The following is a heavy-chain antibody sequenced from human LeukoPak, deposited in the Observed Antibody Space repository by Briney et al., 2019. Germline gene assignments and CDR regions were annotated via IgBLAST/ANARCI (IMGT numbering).Heavy chain of an antibody. CDR3: ATFPITIFGVEFDY. D-gene: IGHD3-3*01. CDR1: GFTFSSYS. J-gene: IGHJ4*02. Sequence: GGSLRLSCAASGFTFSSYSMNWVRQAPGKGLEWVSSISSSSSYIYYADSVKGRFTISRDNAKNSLYLQMNSLRAGDTAVYYCATFPITIFGVEFDYWGQGTLVTVSS. CDR2: ISSSSSYI. V-gene: IGHV3-21*01.